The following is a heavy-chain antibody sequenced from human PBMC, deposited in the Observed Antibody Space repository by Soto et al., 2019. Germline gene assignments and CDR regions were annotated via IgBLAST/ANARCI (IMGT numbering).Heavy chain of an antibody. J-gene: IGHJ4*02. CDR3: ARDPTRRIAVAGTS. CDR2: IYYSGST. V-gene: IGHV4-61*01. Sequence: QVQLQESGPGLVKPSETLSLTCTVSGGSVSSGSYYWSWIRQPPGKGLESIGYIYYSGSTNYNPSLKSRVTISVDTSKNQFSLKLSSVTAADTAVYYCARDPTRRIAVAGTSWGQGTLVTVSS. CDR1: GGSVSSGSYY. D-gene: IGHD6-19*01.